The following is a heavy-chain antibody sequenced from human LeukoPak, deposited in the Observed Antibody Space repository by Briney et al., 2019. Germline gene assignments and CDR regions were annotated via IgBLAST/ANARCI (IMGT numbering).Heavy chain of an antibody. CDR3: ARGFEPHYYDSSTLDF. V-gene: IGHV1-8*03. Sequence: ASVKVSCKASGYTFTSYYINWVRQATGQGLEWMGWMNPNSGNTGYAQKFQGRVTITRHTSINTAYMELSSLRSEDTAVYYCARGFEPHYYDSSTLDFWGQGTLVTVSS. CDR1: GYTFTSYY. D-gene: IGHD3-22*01. CDR2: MNPNSGNT. J-gene: IGHJ4*02.